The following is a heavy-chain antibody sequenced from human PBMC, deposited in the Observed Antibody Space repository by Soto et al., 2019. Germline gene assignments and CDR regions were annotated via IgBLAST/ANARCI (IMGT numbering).Heavy chain of an antibody. CDR3: AAAYYYDSSGWEPPVNYYYGMDV. V-gene: IGHV1-58*01. Sequence: SVKVSCKASGFTFTSSAVQWVRQARGQRLEWTGWIVVGSGNANYAQKFQERVTITRDMSTSTAYMELSSLRSEDTAVYYCAAAYYYDSSGWEPPVNYYYGMDVWGQGTTVTVSS. D-gene: IGHD3-22*01. CDR2: IVVGSGNA. J-gene: IGHJ6*02. CDR1: GFTFTSSA.